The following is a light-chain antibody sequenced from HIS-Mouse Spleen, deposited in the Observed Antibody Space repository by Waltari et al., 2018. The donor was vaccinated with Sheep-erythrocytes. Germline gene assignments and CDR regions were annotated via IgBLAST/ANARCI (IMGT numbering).Light chain of an antibody. V-gene: IGLV5-45*03. Sequence: QAVLTQPSSLSASPGASASLTCTLRSGINVGTYRIYWYQQKPGSPPQYLLRYKSDSDKQQGSGVPSRFSGSKDASANAGILLISGLQSEDEADYYCYSTDSSGNHRVFGGGTKLTVL. CDR1: SGINVGTYR. J-gene: IGLJ3*02. CDR3: YSTDSSGNHRV. CDR2: YKSDSDK.